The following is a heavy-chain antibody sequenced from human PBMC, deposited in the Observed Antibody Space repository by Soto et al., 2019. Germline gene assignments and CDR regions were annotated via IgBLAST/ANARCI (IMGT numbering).Heavy chain of an antibody. Sequence: ASVKVSCKASGYTFTSYDINWVRQATGRGLEWMGWMNPNSGNTGYAQKFQGRVTMTRNTSISTAYMELSSLRSEDTAVYYCARVGTGIVVVPAPKYYYYYYMDVWGKGTTVTVSS. J-gene: IGHJ6*03. D-gene: IGHD2-2*01. V-gene: IGHV1-8*01. CDR2: MNPNSGNT. CDR3: ARVGTGIVVVPAPKYYYYYYMDV. CDR1: GYTFTSYD.